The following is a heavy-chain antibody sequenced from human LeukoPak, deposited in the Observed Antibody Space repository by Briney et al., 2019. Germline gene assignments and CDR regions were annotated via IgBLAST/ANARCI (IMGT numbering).Heavy chain of an antibody. D-gene: IGHD6-6*01. Sequence: SETLSLTCTVSGGSIRSNYWSWIRQPPGKGLDWIGYIYYSGSTNYNPSLKSRVTISVDTPKNQFSLKLSSVTAADTAVYYCARSGDGSSSSGDYWGQGTLVTVSS. V-gene: IGHV4-59*01. CDR3: ARSGDGSSSSGDY. CDR2: IYYSGST. J-gene: IGHJ4*02. CDR1: GGSIRSNY.